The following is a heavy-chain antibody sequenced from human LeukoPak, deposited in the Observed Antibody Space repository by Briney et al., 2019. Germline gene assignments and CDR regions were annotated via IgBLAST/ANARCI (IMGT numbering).Heavy chain of an antibody. J-gene: IGHJ4*02. CDR2: VSQTGTT. D-gene: IGHD3-9*01. CDR3: ARGPPINYDILTGYYNFDN. V-gene: IGHV4-4*02. CDR1: DDSIYTNKW. Sequence: SGTLSLTCAVFDDSIYTNKWWSWVRPPPGKGLEWIGEVSQTGTTYYDPSLTGRITISVDTSKNQFSLKLSSVTAADTAVYYCARGPPINYDILTGYYNFDNWGQGTLVTVSS.